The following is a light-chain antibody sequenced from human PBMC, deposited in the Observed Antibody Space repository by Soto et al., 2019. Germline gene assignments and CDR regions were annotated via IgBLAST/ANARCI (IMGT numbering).Light chain of an antibody. CDR1: QSISSW. V-gene: IGKV1-5*03. Sequence: SHMTPSPSPLSASVGDRLTITCRASQSISSWLAWYQQKPGKAPKLLIYKASSLERGVPSRFSGSGSGTEFTLTISSLQPDDFATYYCQQYNSYSPWTFGQGTKVDIK. J-gene: IGKJ1*01. CDR2: KAS. CDR3: QQYNSYSPWT.